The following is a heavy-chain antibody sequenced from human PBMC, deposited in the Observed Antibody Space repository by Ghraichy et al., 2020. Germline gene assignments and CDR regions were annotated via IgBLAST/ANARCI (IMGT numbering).Heavy chain of an antibody. D-gene: IGHD5-24*01. CDR2: IYYSGST. V-gene: IGHV4-59*08. CDR1: GGSISSYY. J-gene: IGHJ4*02. Sequence: SETLSLTCTVSGGSISSYYWSWIRQPPGKGLEWIGYIYYSGSTNYNPSLKSRVTISVDTSKNQFSLKLSSVTAADTAVYYCARGGDGYNRKADYWGQGTLVTVSS. CDR3: ARGGDGYNRKADY.